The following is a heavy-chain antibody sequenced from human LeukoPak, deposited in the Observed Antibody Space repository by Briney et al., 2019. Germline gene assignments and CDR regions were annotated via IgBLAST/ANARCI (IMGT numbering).Heavy chain of an antibody. CDR2: IYYSGST. V-gene: IGHV4-59*08. CDR3: ARSSVTGYYYGMDV. D-gene: IGHD6-19*01. Sequence: SETLSLTCTVSGGSITSYYWSWIRQPPGKGLEWIGYIYYSGSTNYNPSLKSRVTISVDTSKNQFSLKLSSVTAADTAVYYCARSSVTGYYYGMDVWGQGTTVTVSS. CDR1: GGSITSYY. J-gene: IGHJ6*02.